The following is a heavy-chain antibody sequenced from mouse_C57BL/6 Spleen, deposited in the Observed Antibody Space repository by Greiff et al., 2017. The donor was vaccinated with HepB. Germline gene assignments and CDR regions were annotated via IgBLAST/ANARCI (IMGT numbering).Heavy chain of an antibody. J-gene: IGHJ2*01. CDR3: ARDYSNYNYFDY. CDR1: GYTFTSYT. V-gene: IGHV1-4*01. D-gene: IGHD2-5*01. CDR2: INPSSGYT. Sequence: QVQLKESGAELARPGASVKMSCKASGYTFTSYTMHWVKQRPGQGLEWIGYINPSSGYTKYNQKFKDKATLTADKSSSTAYMQLSSLTSEDSAVYYCARDYSNYNYFDYWGQGTTLTVSS.